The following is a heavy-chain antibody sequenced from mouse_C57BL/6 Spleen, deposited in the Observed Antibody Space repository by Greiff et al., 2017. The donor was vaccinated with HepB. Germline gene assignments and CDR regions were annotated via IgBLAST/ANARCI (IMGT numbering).Heavy chain of an antibody. J-gene: IGHJ2*01. CDR1: GYTFTSYW. Sequence: QVQLQQPGAELVRPGTSVKLSCKASGYTFTSYWMHWVKQRPGQGLEWIGVIDPSDSYTNYNQKFKGKATLTVDTSSSTAYMQLSSLTSEDSAVYYCARKGYYGSFDYWGQGTTLTVSS. CDR2: IDPSDSYT. V-gene: IGHV1-59*01. D-gene: IGHD1-1*01. CDR3: ARKGYYGSFDY.